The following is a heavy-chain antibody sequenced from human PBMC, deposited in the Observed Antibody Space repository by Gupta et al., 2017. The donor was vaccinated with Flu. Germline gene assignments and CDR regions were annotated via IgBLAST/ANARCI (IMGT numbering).Heavy chain of an antibody. CDR1: GFAFTDYA. V-gene: IGHV3-23*01. J-gene: IGHJ4*02. Sequence: DAQLLQSGGTLVQPGGLLRLSCAASGFAFTDYAMTWVRQTPGKGLEWVAAMSNTGVRTYYEDSVEGRFTVSRDNSKNTLFLHMSSLRAEDTALYFCGKDLRYFDSTGYYGVDCWGQGSLVTVSS. CDR3: GKDLRYFDSTGYYGVDC. D-gene: IGHD3-22*01. CDR2: MSNTGVRT.